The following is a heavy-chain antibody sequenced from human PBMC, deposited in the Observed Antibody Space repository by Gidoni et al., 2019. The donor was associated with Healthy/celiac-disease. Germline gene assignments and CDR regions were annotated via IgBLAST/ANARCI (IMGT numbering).Heavy chain of an antibody. CDR3: ARGYYDFWSGYYGAFDY. D-gene: IGHD3-3*01. CDR1: GGSISSYY. Sequence: QVQLQESGPGLVKPSETLSLTCTVSGGSISSYYWSWIRQPPGKGLEWIGYIYYSGSTNYNPSLKSRVTISVDTSKNQFSLKLSSVTAADTAVYYCARGYYDFWSGYYGAFDYWGQGTLVTVSS. J-gene: IGHJ4*02. V-gene: IGHV4-59*01. CDR2: IYYSGST.